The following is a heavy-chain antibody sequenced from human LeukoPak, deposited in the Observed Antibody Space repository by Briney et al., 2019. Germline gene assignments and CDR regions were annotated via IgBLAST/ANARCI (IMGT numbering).Heavy chain of an antibody. D-gene: IGHD2-15*01. V-gene: IGHV1-8*01. Sequence: GASVKVSCEASGYAFTSYDINWVRQATGQGPEWMGWMNPNSGNTGYAQKSQGRVTMTRNPSISTAYMEVSGLRSEDTAVYYCARGWDQLGYCSGDSCHSMDVWGQGTTVTVSS. CDR3: ARGWDQLGYCSGDSCHSMDV. J-gene: IGHJ6*02. CDR2: MNPNSGNT. CDR1: GYAFTSYD.